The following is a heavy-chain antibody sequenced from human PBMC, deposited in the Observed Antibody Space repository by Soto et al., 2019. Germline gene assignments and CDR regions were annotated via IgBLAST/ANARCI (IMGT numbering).Heavy chain of an antibody. CDR3: ARAKEEECSGGSCYSVFAFDI. Sequence: VASVKVSCKASGYTFTSYGISWVRQAPGQGLEWMGWISAYNGNTNYAQKLQGRVTMTTDTSTSTAYMELRSLRSDDTAVYYCARAKEEECSGGSCYSVFAFDIWGQGTMVTVSS. D-gene: IGHD2-15*01. CDR2: ISAYNGNT. J-gene: IGHJ3*02. V-gene: IGHV1-18*01. CDR1: GYTFTSYG.